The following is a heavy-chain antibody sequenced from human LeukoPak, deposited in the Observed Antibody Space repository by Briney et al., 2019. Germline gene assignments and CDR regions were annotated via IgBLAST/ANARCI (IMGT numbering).Heavy chain of an antibody. D-gene: IGHD5-24*01. Sequence: SETLSLTCTVSGGSISSSSYYWGWIRQPPGKGLEWIGSIYYSGSTYYNPSLKSRVTISVDTSKNQFSLKLSSVTAADTAVYYCARRAWLPPRGWFDPWGQGTLVTVSS. CDR1: GGSISSSSYY. CDR3: ARRAWLPPRGWFDP. J-gene: IGHJ5*02. V-gene: IGHV4-39*01. CDR2: IYYSGST.